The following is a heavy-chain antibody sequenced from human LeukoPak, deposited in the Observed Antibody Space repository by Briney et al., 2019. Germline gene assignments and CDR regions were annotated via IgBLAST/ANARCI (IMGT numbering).Heavy chain of an antibody. CDR1: GYTFTDSH. D-gene: IGHD3-10*01. J-gene: IGHJ4*02. CDR2: ISPNNGDT. V-gene: IGHV1-2*02. Sequence: ASVKVSCKPSGYTFTDSHIHWVRQAPGVGLQWMGWISPNNGDTKYAEDFQDRVTMTRDTSISTAYMELTGLTPDDTAVYYCVRSPIGASAYWGRVNLVTVSS. CDR3: VRSPIGASAY.